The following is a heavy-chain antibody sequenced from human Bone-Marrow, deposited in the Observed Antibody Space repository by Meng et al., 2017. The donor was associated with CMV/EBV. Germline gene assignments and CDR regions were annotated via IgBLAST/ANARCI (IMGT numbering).Heavy chain of an antibody. J-gene: IGHJ4*02. CDR1: GFTVSSNY. CDR2: IYSGGST. CDR3: ARDKRGTIFDY. V-gene: IGHV3-66*02. D-gene: IGHD5-24*01. Sequence: GESLKISCAASGFTVSSNYMSWVRQAPGKGLEWVSVIYSGGSTYYADSVMGRFTISRDNSKNTLYLQMNSLRAEDTAVYYCARDKRGTIFDYWGQGTLVTVSS.